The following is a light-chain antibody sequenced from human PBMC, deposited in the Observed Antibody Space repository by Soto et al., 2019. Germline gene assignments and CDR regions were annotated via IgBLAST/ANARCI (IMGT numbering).Light chain of an antibody. V-gene: IGLV1-40*01. CDR1: SSNIGAGYD. J-gene: IGLJ2*01. Sequence: QPVLTQPPSVSGAPGQRVTISCTGSSSNIGAGYDVHWYQQLPGTAPKLLIYGNTNRPSGVPDRFSGSKSGTSASLAITGLQXXDXADYYCQSYDSSLSGWVFGGGTKLTVL. CDR3: QSYDSSLSGWV. CDR2: GNT.